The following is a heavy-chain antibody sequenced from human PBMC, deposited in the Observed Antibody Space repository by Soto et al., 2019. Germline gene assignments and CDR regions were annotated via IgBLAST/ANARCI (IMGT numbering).Heavy chain of an antibody. J-gene: IGHJ4*02. V-gene: IGHV3-30-3*01. CDR3: YWDYFDY. CDR1: GFTFSSYA. D-gene: IGHD2-8*02. CDR2: ISYDGSNK. Sequence: PGVSLRLSCAASGFTFSSYAMHWVRQAPGKGLEWVAVISYDGSNKYYADSVKGRFTFSRDNSKNTLYLQMNSLRAEDTAVYYCYWDYFDYWGQGTLVTVSA.